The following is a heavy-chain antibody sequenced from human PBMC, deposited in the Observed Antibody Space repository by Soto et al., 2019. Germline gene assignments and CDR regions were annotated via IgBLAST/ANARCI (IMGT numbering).Heavy chain of an antibody. CDR1: GDSMSTYY. Sequence: QVQLQESGPGLVKSSETLSLTCTVSGDSMSTYYWNWIRQPPGKGLEWSGYVHSSGSTHYNPALNSRVTITLHTSKNQCSRQLTSVAAADTAVYYCAKGGGWLPDLWGQGTLVTVST. D-gene: IGHD3-22*01. CDR3: AKGGGWLPDL. CDR2: VHSSGST. J-gene: IGHJ5*02. V-gene: IGHV4-59*01.